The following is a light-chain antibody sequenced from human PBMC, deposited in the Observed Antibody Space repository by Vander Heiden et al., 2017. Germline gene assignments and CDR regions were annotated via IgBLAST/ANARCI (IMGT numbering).Light chain of an antibody. CDR3: AAWDDSLNGWV. CDR1: SSTIGSNT. J-gene: IGLJ3*02. V-gene: IGLV1-44*01. Sequence: QSVLTQPPSASGTPGQRVTISCSGSSSTIGSNTVNWYQQLTGTAPKLLIYSNNQRPSGVPDRFSGSKSGTSASLAISGLQAEEEADYYCAAWDDSLNGWVFGGGTKLTVL. CDR2: SNN.